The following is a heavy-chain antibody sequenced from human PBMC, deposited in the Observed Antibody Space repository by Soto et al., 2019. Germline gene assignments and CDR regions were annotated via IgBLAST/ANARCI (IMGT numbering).Heavy chain of an antibody. CDR3: ARHAAFSSIAASHYYYYGMDV. CDR2: IYYSGST. Sequence: QLQLQESGPGLVKPSETLSLTCTVSGGSISSSSYYWGWIRQPPGKGLEWIGSIYYSGSTYYNPSLRSRVTISVDTSKNQFSLKLSSVTAADTAVYYCARHAAFSSIAASHYYYYGMDVWGQGTTVTVSS. CDR1: GGSISSSSYY. V-gene: IGHV4-39*01. J-gene: IGHJ6*02. D-gene: IGHD6-6*01.